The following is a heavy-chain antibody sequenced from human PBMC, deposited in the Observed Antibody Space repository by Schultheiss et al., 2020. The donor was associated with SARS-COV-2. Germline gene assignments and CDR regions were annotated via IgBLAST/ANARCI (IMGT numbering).Heavy chain of an antibody. CDR3: ARAQGRYSAYGMDV. CDR1: GYTFTSYG. V-gene: IGHV1-18*01. D-gene: IGHD5-12*01. Sequence: ASVKVSCKASGYTFTSYGISWVRQAPGQGLEWMGWISAYNGNTNYAQKLQGRVTMTTDTSTSTAYMELRILRSDDTAVYYCARAQGRYSAYGMDVWGQGTTVTVSS. CDR2: ISAYNGNT. J-gene: IGHJ6*02.